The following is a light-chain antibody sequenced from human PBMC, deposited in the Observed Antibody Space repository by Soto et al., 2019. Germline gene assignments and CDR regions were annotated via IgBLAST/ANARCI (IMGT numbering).Light chain of an antibody. CDR2: EVV. CDR3: KSYAGSHTYV. CDR1: KSDIGVYDF. Sequence: QSALTQPPSASGSPGQSVTISCTGTKSDIGVYDFVSWYQHHPGKAPRLIIYEVVQRPSVVPDRFSGSKSGNTASLTVSGLQDADEADYFCKSYAGSHTYVFGSGTKLTVL. V-gene: IGLV2-8*01. J-gene: IGLJ1*01.